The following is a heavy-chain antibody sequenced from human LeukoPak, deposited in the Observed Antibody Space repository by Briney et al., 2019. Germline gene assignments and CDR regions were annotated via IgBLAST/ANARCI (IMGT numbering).Heavy chain of an antibody. V-gene: IGHV3-30*03. CDR3: ARDLSSGSYSLRRFDY. J-gene: IGHJ4*02. Sequence: GGSLRLSCAASGFTFSSYGMHWVRQAPGKGLEWVAVISYDGSNKYYADSVKGRFTISRDNSKNTLYLQMNSLRAEDTAVYYCARDLSSGSYSLRRFDYWGQGTLVTVSS. D-gene: IGHD1-26*01. CDR1: GFTFSSYG. CDR2: ISYDGSNK.